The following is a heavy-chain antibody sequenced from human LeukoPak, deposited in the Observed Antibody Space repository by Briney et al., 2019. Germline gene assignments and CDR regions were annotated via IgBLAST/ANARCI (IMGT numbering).Heavy chain of an antibody. V-gene: IGHV4-39*01. J-gene: IGHJ4*02. CDR1: GGSISSSSYY. CDR3: ARQDVVVPAAIRGGYFDY. D-gene: IGHD2-2*02. CDR2: IYYSGST. Sequence: SETLSLTCTVSGGSISSSSYYWGWIRQPPGKGLEWIGSIYYSGSTYYNPSLKSRVTISVDTSKNQFSLKLSSVTAADTAVYYCARQDVVVPAAIRGGYFDYWGQGTLVTVSS.